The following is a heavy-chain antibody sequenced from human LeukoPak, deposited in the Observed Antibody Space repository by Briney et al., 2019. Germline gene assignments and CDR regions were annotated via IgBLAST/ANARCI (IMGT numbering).Heavy chain of an antibody. CDR3: AKDGDTVTTGGAFDI. D-gene: IGHD4-17*01. CDR2: ISYDGSNK. V-gene: IGHV3-30*18. J-gene: IGHJ3*02. CDR1: GFTFSSYG. Sequence: GGSLRLSCAASGFTFSSYGMHWVRQAPGKGLEWVAVISYDGSNKYYADSVKGRFTISRDNSKNTLYLQMNSLRAEDTAVYYCAKDGDTVTTGGAFDIWGQGTMVTVSS.